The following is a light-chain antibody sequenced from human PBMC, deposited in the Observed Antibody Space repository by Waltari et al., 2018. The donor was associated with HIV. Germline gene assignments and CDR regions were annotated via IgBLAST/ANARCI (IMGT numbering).Light chain of an antibody. CDR3: LLSFAGARPVV. CDR2: DTF. J-gene: IGLJ2*01. Sequence: QAVVTQEPSLTVSPGGTVTLTCGSSTGPVTSGHHPYWFQQKSGQAPRTLIYDTFNKHSGTPALFSGSRRGGKAALTLSGAQPEDEAEYFCLLSFAGARPVVCGGGTNLTVL. V-gene: IGLV7-46*01. CDR1: TGPVTSGHH.